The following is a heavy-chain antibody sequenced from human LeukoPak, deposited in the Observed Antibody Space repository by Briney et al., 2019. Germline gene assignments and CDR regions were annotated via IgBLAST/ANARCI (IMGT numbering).Heavy chain of an antibody. CDR2: ITGGSSTI. V-gene: IGHV3-48*02. CDR1: GFTFSSYS. D-gene: IGHD5-12*01. Sequence: PGGSLRLSCKASGFTFSSYSMNWVRHAPQKGLEWVSYITGGSSTIYYTDSVKGRFTISRDNAKNSLYLQVNSLRDEDTAVYYCARPGGYGYYYSAMDVWGQGTTVTVAS. CDR3: ARPGGYGYYYSAMDV. J-gene: IGHJ6*02.